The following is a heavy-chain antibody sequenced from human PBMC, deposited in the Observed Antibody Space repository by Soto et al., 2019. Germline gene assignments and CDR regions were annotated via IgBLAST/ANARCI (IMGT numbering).Heavy chain of an antibody. J-gene: IGHJ4*02. Sequence: PGESLKISCKGSGYNFTTFWIGWVRQRPGKGLEWMGIIYPGDSETKYSPDFEGQVTISADRSTNTAYLQWRSLRASDTAMYYCARLGFPGAIYFDSWGLGTLVTVSS. CDR3: ARLGFPGAIYFDS. CDR2: IYPGDSET. CDR1: GYNFTTFW. V-gene: IGHV5-51*01.